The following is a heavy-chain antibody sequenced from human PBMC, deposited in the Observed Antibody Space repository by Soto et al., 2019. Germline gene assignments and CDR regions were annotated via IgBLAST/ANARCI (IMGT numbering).Heavy chain of an antibody. J-gene: IGHJ5*02. D-gene: IGHD2-2*01. CDR1: GFTFSNYA. V-gene: IGHV3-23*01. CDR2: RSDGGGST. Sequence: GGSLTLSCAASGFTFSNYALSCVRQAPGKGLEWFCGRSDGGGSTFYADSVKGRFTISRDNAKNTLYLQMSSLRAEDTAVYYCANEGTTSPYNWFDPWGQGTLVTVSS. CDR3: ANEGTTSPYNWFDP.